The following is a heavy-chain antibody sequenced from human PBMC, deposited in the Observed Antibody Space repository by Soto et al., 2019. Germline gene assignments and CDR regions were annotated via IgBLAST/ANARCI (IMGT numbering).Heavy chain of an antibody. D-gene: IGHD2-8*01. J-gene: IGHJ4*02. CDR1: GFTFSSYA. CDR2: ISGSGGST. CDR3: AKWAYCTNGVCYQPIFDY. Sequence: EVQLLESGGGLVQPGGSLRLSCAASGFTFSSYAMSWVRQAPGKGLEWVSPISGSGGSTYYADSVKGRFTISRDNSKNTLYLQMNSLRAEDTAVYYCAKWAYCTNGVCYQPIFDYWGQGTLVTVSS. V-gene: IGHV3-23*01.